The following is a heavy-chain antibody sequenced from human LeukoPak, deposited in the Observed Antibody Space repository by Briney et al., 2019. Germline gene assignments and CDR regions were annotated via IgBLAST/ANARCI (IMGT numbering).Heavy chain of an antibody. CDR1: GGSISSSSYY. J-gene: IGHJ4*02. CDR2: IYYSGST. V-gene: IGHV4-39*01. D-gene: IGHD4-17*01. Sequence: LETLSLTCTVSGGSISSSSYYWGWIRQPPGKGLEWIGSIYYSGSTYYNPSLKSRVTISVDTSKNQFSLKLSSVTAADTAVYYCARIPDYGDYYFDYWGQGTLVTVSS. CDR3: ARIPDYGDYYFDY.